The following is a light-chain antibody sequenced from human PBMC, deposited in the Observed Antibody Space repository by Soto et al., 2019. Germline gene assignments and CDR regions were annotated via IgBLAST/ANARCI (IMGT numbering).Light chain of an antibody. J-gene: IGLJ1*01. CDR1: SSNIGSNY. V-gene: IGLV1-47*01. CDR2: RNN. CDR3: AAWDDSLSGRYV. Sequence: QSVLTQPPSASGTPGQRVTISCSGSSSNIGSNYVYWYQQLPGTAPKLLIYRNNQRPSGVPDRFSGSKSGTSASLAISGLRSEAEADYYCAAWDDSLSGRYVFGTGTKLTVL.